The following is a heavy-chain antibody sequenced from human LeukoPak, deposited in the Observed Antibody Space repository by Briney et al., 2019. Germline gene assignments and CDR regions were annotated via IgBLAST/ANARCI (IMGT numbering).Heavy chain of an antibody. CDR2: ISWNSGSI. J-gene: IGHJ4*02. V-gene: IGHV3-9*01. D-gene: IGHD3-9*01. Sequence: GGSLRLSCAAAGFTFDDDAMHWVRQAPGKVLELDSGISWNSGSIGYAGSVKGRFTISRDNAKNSLYLQMNSLRAEDTVFFFRQKAAYEILTGPIDYWGQGTLVTVSS. CDR3: QKAAYEILTGPIDY. CDR1: GFTFDDDA.